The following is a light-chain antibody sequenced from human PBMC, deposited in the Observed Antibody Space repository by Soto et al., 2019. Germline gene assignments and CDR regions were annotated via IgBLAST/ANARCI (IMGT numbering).Light chain of an antibody. CDR2: GAS. J-gene: IGKJ1*01. CDR1: QRVSSSY. Sequence: EIVLTQSPGTLSFSPGERATLSCRASQRVSSSYLAWYQQKPGQAPRLLIYGASSRATGIPDRFSGSGSGTDFTLTISRLEPEDFAVYYCQQYGSSSWTFGQGTKVDIK. CDR3: QQYGSSSWT. V-gene: IGKV3-20*01.